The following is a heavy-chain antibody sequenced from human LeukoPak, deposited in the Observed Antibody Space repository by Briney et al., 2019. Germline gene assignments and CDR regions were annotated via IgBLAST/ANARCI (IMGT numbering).Heavy chain of an antibody. J-gene: IGHJ6*04. D-gene: IGHD5-18*01. CDR1: GGSISRYY. Sequence: SETLSLTCTVSGGSISRYYWSWIRQPAGKGLEWIGRIYTSGSTNYNPSLKSRVTMSVDTSKNQFSLKLSSVTAADTAVYYCARKGYSYGFPYYYYGMDVWGNGTTVTVSS. V-gene: IGHV4-4*07. CDR2: IYTSGST. CDR3: ARKGYSYGFPYYYYGMDV.